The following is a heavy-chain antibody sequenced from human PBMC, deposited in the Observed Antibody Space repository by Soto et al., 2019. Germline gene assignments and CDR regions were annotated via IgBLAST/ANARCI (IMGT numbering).Heavy chain of an antibody. CDR2: ISGGGDGT. Sequence: EVQLLESGGGLVQPGGSLRLSCAASGFTFGNYAMIWVRQAPGKGLEWVSTISGGGDGTYYADSVRCRFTISRENSRNTVDLQINSLRAEDTAAYYCANKGLGSLATYCSTGDCHYAFDNWGQGTRVTVSS. V-gene: IGHV3-23*01. CDR3: ANKGLGSLATYCSTGDCHYAFDN. D-gene: IGHD2-15*01. CDR1: GFTFGNYA. J-gene: IGHJ3*02.